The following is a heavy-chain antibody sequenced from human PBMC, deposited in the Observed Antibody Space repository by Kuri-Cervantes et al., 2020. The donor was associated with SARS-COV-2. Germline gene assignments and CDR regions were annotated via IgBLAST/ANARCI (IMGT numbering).Heavy chain of an antibody. CDR1: GDSITNYY. Sequence: SETLSLTCTVSGDSITNYYLTWIRQPPGKGLEWIGYVSYNGATAYNPSLKSRVTMSLDTSKNQFSLRLSSVTAADTAVYYCSGRVDFSSVDYWGQGNRV. V-gene: IGHV4-59*01. CDR3: SGRVDFSSVDY. J-gene: IGHJ4*02. CDR2: VSYNGAT. D-gene: IGHD3/OR15-3a*01.